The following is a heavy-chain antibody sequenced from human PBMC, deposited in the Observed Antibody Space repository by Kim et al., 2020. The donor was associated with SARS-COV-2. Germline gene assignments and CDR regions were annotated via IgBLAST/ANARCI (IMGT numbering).Heavy chain of an antibody. CDR1: GFTFRRYG. CDR3: ASLRGAY. V-gene: IGHV3-7*05. CDR2: IKEDGREK. Sequence: GGSLRLSCVVSGFTFRRYGMSWVRQAPGKGLEWVANIKEDGREKYHVDSVKGRFTISRDNAKNSLDLHMNSLRVDDTAVYYCASLRGAYWGQGTLVTASS. J-gene: IGHJ4*02. D-gene: IGHD4-17*01.